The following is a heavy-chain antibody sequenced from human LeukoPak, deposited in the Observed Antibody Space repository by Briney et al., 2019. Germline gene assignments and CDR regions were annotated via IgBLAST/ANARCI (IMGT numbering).Heavy chain of an antibody. D-gene: IGHD3-3*01. CDR1: GFTFSSYW. CDR2: TKQDGSEK. V-gene: IGHV3-7*01. J-gene: IGHJ4*02. CDR3: ARGNYDFWSGYCRFDY. Sequence: PGGSLRLSCAASGFTFSSYWMSWVRQAPGKGLEWVANTKQDGSEKYYVDSVKGRFTISRDNAKNSLYLQMNSLRAEDTAVYYCARGNYDFWSGYCRFDYWGQGTLVTVSS.